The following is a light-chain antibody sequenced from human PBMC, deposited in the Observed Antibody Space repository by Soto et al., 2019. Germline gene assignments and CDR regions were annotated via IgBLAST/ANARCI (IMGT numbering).Light chain of an antibody. CDR1: QSVSSDY. J-gene: IGKJ1*01. V-gene: IGKV3-20*01. Sequence: EIVSTQSPGTLSLSPGERAALSCRASQSVSSDYLAWYRQKPGQAPRLLIYSASTRATGIPNRFSGSGSGTDFTLTINRLEPEDFAVYYCQQYGSSPWTFGQGTKVEVK. CDR2: SAS. CDR3: QQYGSSPWT.